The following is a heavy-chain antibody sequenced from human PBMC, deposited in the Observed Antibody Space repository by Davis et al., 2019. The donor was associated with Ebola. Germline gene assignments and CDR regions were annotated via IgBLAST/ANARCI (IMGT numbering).Heavy chain of an antibody. V-gene: IGHV3-21*01. CDR1: GFTFSSYS. CDR3: ARKLATYYDFWSGHRTYYYGMDV. CDR2: ISSSSSYI. D-gene: IGHD3-3*01. J-gene: IGHJ6*02. Sequence: GESLKISCAASGFTFSSYSMNWVRQAPGKGLEWVSSISSSSSYIYYADSVKGRFTISRDNAKNSLYLQMNSLRAEDTAVYYCARKLATYYDFWSGHRTYYYGMDVWGQGTTVTVSS.